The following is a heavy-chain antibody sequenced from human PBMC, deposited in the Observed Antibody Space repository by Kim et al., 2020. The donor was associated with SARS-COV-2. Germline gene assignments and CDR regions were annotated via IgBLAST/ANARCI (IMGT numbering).Heavy chain of an antibody. CDR1: GFTFSSYA. V-gene: IGHV3-23*01. D-gene: IGHD3-10*01. Sequence: GGSLRLSCAVSGFTFSSYAMSWVRQAPGKGLEWVSAISGSGGSTYYADSVKGRFTISRDNSKNTLYLQMNSLRAEDTAVYYCAKALNPDPFGVRRSSFDYWGQGTLVTVSS. J-gene: IGHJ4*02. CDR2: ISGSGGST. CDR3: AKALNPDPFGVRRSSFDY.